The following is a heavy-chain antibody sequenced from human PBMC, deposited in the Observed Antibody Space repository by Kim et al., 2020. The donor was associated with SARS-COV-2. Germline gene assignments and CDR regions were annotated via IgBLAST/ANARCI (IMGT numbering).Heavy chain of an antibody. CDR3: ARQWESFDY. CDR2: GNT. J-gene: IGHJ4*02. Sequence: GNTGYAQKFQGRVTMTRNTSISTAYMELSSLRSEDTAVYYCARQWESFDYWGQGTLVTVSS. V-gene: IGHV1-8*01. D-gene: IGHD1-26*01.